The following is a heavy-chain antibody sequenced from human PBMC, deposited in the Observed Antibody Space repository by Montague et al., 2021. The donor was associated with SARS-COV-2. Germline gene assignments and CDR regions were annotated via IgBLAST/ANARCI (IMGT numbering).Heavy chain of an antibody. CDR2: VLYNKGT. D-gene: IGHD3-9*01. CDR1: GVSVTDYY. CDR3: VRRPHYDGLNGPPDF. J-gene: IGHJ4*02. V-gene: IGHV4-59*08. Sequence: SETLSLTCTVSGVSVTDYYWSWIRQPPGKGLEWVGDVLYNKGTNFSPSLKSRVAISVDTSKNQFSLRLTSVTAADTAFYYCVRRPHYDGLNGPPDFWDQGTLVTVSS.